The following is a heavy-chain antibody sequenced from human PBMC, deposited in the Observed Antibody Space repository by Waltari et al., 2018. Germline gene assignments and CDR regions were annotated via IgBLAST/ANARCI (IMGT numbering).Heavy chain of an antibody. CDR1: GYTFTIYG. D-gene: IGHD3-22*01. CDR2: ISGYNGDT. Sequence: QVQLVQSGAEVKKPGASVKVSCMASGYTFTIYGAAWVRQAPGQGLEWMGWISGYNGDTKFAQKFQDRLTMTTDTSTDTAYMELRSLRSDDTAVYYCARLYDNSYYNYASDYWGQGTLVTVSS. V-gene: IGHV1-18*01. J-gene: IGHJ4*02. CDR3: ARLYDNSYYNYASDY.